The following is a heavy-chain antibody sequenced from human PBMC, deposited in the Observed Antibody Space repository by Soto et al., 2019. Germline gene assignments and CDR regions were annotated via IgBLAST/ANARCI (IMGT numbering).Heavy chain of an antibody. CDR3: VRRVSGNYDY. CDR2: ISRNGGTT. D-gene: IGHD1-7*01. J-gene: IGHJ4*02. CDR1: GFTFSSYD. V-gene: IGHV3-64*01. Sequence: EVQLAESGGGMVQPGGSLRLSCVASGFTFSSYDMHWVRQAPGKGLEYVSSISRNGGTTYYGNSVKGRFTISRDNSKNTLYLQNGSLRAEDMAVYYCVRRVSGNYDYWGQGTLVTVSS.